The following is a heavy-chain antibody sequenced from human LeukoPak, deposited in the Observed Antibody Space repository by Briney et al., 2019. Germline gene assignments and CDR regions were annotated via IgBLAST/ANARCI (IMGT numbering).Heavy chain of an antibody. D-gene: IGHD3-22*01. J-gene: IGHJ5*02. CDR2: IKQDGSEK. CDR3: ARTSPRDTTIVVVMGWFDP. CDR1: GFTFSSYW. V-gene: IGHV3-7*01. Sequence: GGSLRLSCAASGFTFSSYWMSWVRQAPGKGLEWVANIKQDGSEKYYVDSVKGRFTISRDNAKNSLFLQMNSLRVEDTAIYYCARTSPRDTTIVVVMGWFDPWGQGTLVSVSS.